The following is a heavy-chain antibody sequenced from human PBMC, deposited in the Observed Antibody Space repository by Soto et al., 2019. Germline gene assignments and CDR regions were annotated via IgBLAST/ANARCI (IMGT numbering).Heavy chain of an antibody. CDR3: ARGLRYYGSGSHHGLDV. Sequence: PSETLSLTCAASGESFSDFYWSWIRQPPGKGLEWIGEINHSGHTSYNPSLKSRVTISVDTSKNQFSLKLSSVTAADTAVYYCARGLRYYGSGSHHGLDVWGQGTTVTVSS. CDR1: GESFSDFY. D-gene: IGHD3-10*01. CDR2: INHSGHT. J-gene: IGHJ6*02. V-gene: IGHV4-34*01.